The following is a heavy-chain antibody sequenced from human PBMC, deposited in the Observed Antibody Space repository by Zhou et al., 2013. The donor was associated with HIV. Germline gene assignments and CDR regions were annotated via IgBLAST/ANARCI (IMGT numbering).Heavy chain of an antibody. CDR2: IIPIFGTA. CDR3: ARDRSRDGYKGNYFDY. Sequence: QVQLVQSGAEVKKPGSSVKVSCKASGGTFSSYAISWVRQAPGQGLEWMGRIIPIFGTANYAQKFQGRVTITADESTSTAYMELSSLRSEDTAVYYCARDRSRDGYKGNYFDYVGPRERWSPSPQ. V-gene: IGHV1-69*13. CDR1: GGTFSSYA. J-gene: IGHJ4*02. D-gene: IGHD5-12*01.